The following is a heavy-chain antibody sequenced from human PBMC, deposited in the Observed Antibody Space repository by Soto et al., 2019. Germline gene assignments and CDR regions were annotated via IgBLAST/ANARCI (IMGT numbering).Heavy chain of an antibody. Sequence: SETLSLTCTVSGGSISSGDYYWSWIRQPPGKGLEWIGYIYYSGSTYYNPSLKSRVTISVDTSKNQFSLKLSSVTAADTAVYYCAREVVTAMPFDPWGQGTLVTVSS. D-gene: IGHD2-21*02. CDR3: AREVVTAMPFDP. V-gene: IGHV4-30-4*01. CDR2: IYYSGST. CDR1: GGSISSGDYY. J-gene: IGHJ5*02.